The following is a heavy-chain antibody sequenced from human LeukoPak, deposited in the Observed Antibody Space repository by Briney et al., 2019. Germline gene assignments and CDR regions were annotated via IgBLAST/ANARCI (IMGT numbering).Heavy chain of an antibody. J-gene: IGHJ5*02. V-gene: IGHV4-59*01. D-gene: IGHD3-3*01. CDR1: GGSISGYY. CDR3: ARDFGSGREEGWFDP. Sequence: SETLSLTCSVSGGSISGYYWSWIRQPPGKGLEWIGYIYYSGSTNYNPSLKSRVTMSVDTSKIQFSLNLTSVTAADTAVYYCARDFGSGREEGWFDPWGQGTLVTVSS. CDR2: IYYSGST.